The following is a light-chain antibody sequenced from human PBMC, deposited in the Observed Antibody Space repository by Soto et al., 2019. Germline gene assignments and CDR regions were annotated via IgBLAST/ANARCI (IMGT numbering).Light chain of an antibody. J-gene: IGKJ1*01. Sequence: LTQTVRTRSLYPGRTDPRYRRAIQSVRSRYLAWYQQKPGQAPRLLIYGASSRATVIPDRFSGSWSGTDVSLTISRLEPEDFAVYYCQQYASSPPVTFGQGTKVDIK. V-gene: IGKV3-20*01. CDR2: GAS. CDR1: QSVRSRY. CDR3: QQYASSPPVT.